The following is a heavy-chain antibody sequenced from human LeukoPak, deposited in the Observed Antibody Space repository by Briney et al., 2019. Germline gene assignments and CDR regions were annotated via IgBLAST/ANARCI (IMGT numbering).Heavy chain of an antibody. CDR2: ISSSSSTI. D-gene: IGHD6-19*01. CDR1: GFTFSSYS. J-gene: IGHJ1*01. Sequence: GGSLGLSCAASGFTFSSYSMNWVRQAPGKGLEWVSYISSSSSTIYYADSVKGRFTISRDNAKNSLYLQMNSLRAEDTAVYYCASGWFRIHFQHWGQGTLVTVSS. V-gene: IGHV3-48*01. CDR3: ASGWFRIHFQH.